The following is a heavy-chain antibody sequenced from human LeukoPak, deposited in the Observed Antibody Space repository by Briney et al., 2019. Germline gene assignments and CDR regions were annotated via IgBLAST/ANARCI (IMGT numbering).Heavy chain of an antibody. Sequence: SETLSLTCSVPGASISSCYSSWVRQPAGKRLERIGRLYTTGTTNYNPSLKSRVTMSVDSSKNQFSLTLTSVTAADTAVYYCVRDGANWEEPNDAFDIWGQGTMVTVSS. D-gene: IGHD1-26*01. CDR1: GASISSCY. V-gene: IGHV4-4*07. CDR2: LYTTGTT. CDR3: VRDGANWEEPNDAFDI. J-gene: IGHJ3*02.